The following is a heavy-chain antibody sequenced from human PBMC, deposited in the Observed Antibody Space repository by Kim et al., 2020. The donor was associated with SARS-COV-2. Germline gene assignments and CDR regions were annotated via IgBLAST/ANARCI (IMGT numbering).Heavy chain of an antibody. V-gene: IGHV1-69*02. D-gene: IGHD6-19*01. J-gene: IGHJ4*02. CDR3: ASYSGYSSGWSLDY. Sequence: AQKFQGRVTITADKSTSTAYMELSSLRSEDTAVYYCASYSGYSSGWSLDYWGQGTLVTVSS.